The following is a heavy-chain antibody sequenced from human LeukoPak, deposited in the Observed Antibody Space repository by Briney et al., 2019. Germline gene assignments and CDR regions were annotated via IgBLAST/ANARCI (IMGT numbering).Heavy chain of an antibody. CDR3: AKGWYYDILTGVWGYFDY. CDR2: ISGSGGST. D-gene: IGHD3-9*01. CDR1: GFTFSSYG. J-gene: IGHJ4*02. Sequence: PGGSLRLSCAASGFTFSSYGMSWVRQAPGKGLEWVSAISGSGGSTYYADSVKGRFTISRDNSKNTLYLQMNSLRAEDTAVYYCAKGWYYDILTGVWGYFDYWGQGTLVTVSS. V-gene: IGHV3-23*01.